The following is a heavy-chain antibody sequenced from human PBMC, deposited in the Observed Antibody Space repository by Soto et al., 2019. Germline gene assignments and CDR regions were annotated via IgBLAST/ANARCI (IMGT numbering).Heavy chain of an antibody. V-gene: IGHV3-30*18. Sequence: SLKISCAASGFTFSTYGMHWVRQAPGKGLECVAVISYDGSNKYYADSVKGRFTISRDNSKNTLDLQMNSLRAEDTAVYYCAKDRAGMYSTFYYYGMDVWGQGTTVTVSS. CDR2: ISYDGSNK. D-gene: IGHD6-13*01. CDR3: AKDRAGMYSTFYYYGMDV. CDR1: GFTFSTYG. J-gene: IGHJ6*02.